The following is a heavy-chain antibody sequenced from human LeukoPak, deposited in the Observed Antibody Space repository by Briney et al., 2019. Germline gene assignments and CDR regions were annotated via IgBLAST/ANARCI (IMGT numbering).Heavy chain of an antibody. J-gene: IGHJ5*02. D-gene: IGHD4-11*01. Sequence: PSETLSLTCTVSGGSISLYYWCWIRQPPGKGLEWIGYIYYSGNTNYNPSLKSRVTISVDTSNNQFSLKLSSVTAADTAVYYCARGGNSWSKNWFDPWGQGTLVTVSS. CDR3: ARGGNSWSKNWFDP. V-gene: IGHV4-59*01. CDR1: GGSISLYY. CDR2: IYYSGNT.